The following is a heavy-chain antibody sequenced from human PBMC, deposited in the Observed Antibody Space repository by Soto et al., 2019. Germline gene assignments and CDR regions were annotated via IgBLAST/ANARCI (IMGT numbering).Heavy chain of an antibody. CDR3: ARERDRGTMVRGAHYYYGMDV. J-gene: IGHJ6*02. V-gene: IGHV4-34*01. CDR1: GGSFSGYD. D-gene: IGHD3-10*01. CDR2: INHSGST. Sequence: PSETLSLTCAVYGGSFSGYDWSWIRQPPGKGLEWIGEINHSGSTNYNPSLKSRVTISVDTSKNQFSLKLSSVTAADTAVYYCARERDRGTMVRGAHYYYGMDVWGQGTTVTVSS.